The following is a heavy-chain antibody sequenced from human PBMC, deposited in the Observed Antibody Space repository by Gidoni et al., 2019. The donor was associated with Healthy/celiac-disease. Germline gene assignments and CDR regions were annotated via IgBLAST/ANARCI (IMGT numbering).Heavy chain of an antibody. CDR3: AKVNPFWSGSEWWFDP. J-gene: IGHJ5*02. CDR1: VFTFSSYA. Sequence: EVQMLESGGGLVQPGGSLRLYGEAYVFTFSSYAMRWVRQAPWKGLEWVSAISGSGGSTYYAYSVKGRFTISRYNSKNTLYLQINSLRAEDTAVYYCAKVNPFWSGSEWWFDPWGQGTLVTVSS. V-gene: IGHV3-23*01. CDR2: ISGSGGST. D-gene: IGHD3-3*01.